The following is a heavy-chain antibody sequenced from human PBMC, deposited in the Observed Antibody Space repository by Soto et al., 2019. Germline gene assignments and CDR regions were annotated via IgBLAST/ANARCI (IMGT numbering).Heavy chain of an antibody. CDR2: IYWDDDK. CDR3: AHATGYCSGGSCYFADLDY. J-gene: IGHJ4*02. V-gene: IGHV2-5*02. CDR1: GFSLSTSGVG. D-gene: IGHD2-15*01. Sequence: QITLKESGPTLVKPTQTLTLTCTFSGFSLSTSGVGVGWIRQPPGKALEWLAIIYWDDDKRYSPSLKSRLTITKDTSKNQVVLTMTNMDPVDTATYYCAHATGYCSGGSCYFADLDYLGQGTLVTVSS.